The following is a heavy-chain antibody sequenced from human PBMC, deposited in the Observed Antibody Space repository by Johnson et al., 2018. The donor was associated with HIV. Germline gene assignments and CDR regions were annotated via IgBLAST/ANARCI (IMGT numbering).Heavy chain of an antibody. J-gene: IGHJ3*02. CDR3: VRGRGELLGGAFDI. V-gene: IGHV3-11*04. D-gene: IGHD1-26*01. CDR2: ISSSASTM. CDR1: GFTFSDYY. Sequence: QVQLVESGGGVVQPGGSLRLSCAASGFTFSDYYMSWIRQAPGMGLEWVSYISSSASTMFYAESVKGRFTISRDNSKNTLSLQMNSLRPEDAAMYYCVRGRGELLGGAFDIWGQGTMVTVSS.